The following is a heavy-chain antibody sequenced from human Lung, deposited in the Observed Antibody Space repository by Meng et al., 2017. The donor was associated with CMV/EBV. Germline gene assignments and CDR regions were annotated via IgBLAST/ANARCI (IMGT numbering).Heavy chain of an antibody. V-gene: IGHV1-69*02. CDR1: GGTFSSYT. CDR3: ARASSVVVPGDY. D-gene: IGHD2-2*01. CDR2: IIPILGIA. Sequence: SXXVSXKASGGTFSSYTISWVRQAPGQGLEWMGRIIPILGIANYAQKFQGRVTITADKSTSTAYMELSSLRSEDTAVYYCARASSVVVPGDYWGQGTLVTISS. J-gene: IGHJ4*02.